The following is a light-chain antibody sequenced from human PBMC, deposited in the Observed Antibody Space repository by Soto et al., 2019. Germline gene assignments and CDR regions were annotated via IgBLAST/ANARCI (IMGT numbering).Light chain of an antibody. J-gene: IGKJ1*01. CDR1: QSIRHY. CDR2: GAS. CDR3: KHHNSYSQT. V-gene: IGKV1-5*01. Sequence: DIQMTQSPPTLSASVGDRVTITCRASQSIRHYLAWYQQMPGKAPKLLIYGASTLQSGVPSRFIGSGSGTEFTLPISSMQPDDFGTYLCKHHNSYSQTFCQGTKVEIK.